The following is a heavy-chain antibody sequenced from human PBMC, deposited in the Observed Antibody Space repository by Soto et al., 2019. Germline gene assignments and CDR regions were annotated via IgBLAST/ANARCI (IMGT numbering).Heavy chain of an antibody. CDR2: ISRESSYI. D-gene: IGHD1-26*01. J-gene: IGHJ6*02. CDR3: AVGAAHLTSPYGMDV. V-gene: IGHV3-21*01. Sequence: LRLSCIASGFTFSDYTMRWVRQAPRKGLEWVSSISRESSYIYYGDSVRGRFTISRDNAENSVTLQMTDLRVDDTGIYFCAVGAAHLTSPYGMDVWGRGTTVTVSS. CDR1: GFTFSDYT.